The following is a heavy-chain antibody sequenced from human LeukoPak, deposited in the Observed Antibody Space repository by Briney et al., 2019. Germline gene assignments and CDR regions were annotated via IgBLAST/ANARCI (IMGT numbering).Heavy chain of an antibody. CDR1: GFTFSTYN. Sequence: GGSLRLSCQASGFTFSTYNMNWVRQAPGRRLEWVSSITISSSYAFYADSVKGRFTISRDNAKSSLYLQMNNLRAEDTAVYYCARDPYSGRDGNDYYYYMDVWGKGTTVTVSS. J-gene: IGHJ6*03. CDR2: ITISSSYA. D-gene: IGHD5-12*01. CDR3: ARDPYSGRDGNDYYYYMDV. V-gene: IGHV3-21*01.